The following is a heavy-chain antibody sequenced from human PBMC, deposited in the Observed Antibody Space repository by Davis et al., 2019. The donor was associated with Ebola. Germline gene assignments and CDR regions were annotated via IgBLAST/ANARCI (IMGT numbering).Heavy chain of an antibody. V-gene: IGHV5-51*01. CDR2: IYPGDSDT. Sequence: GESLKISCKGSGYSFSSYWLAWVRHMPGKGLEWMGIIYPGDSDTRYSPSFEGQVTISADTSISTAYLQWSSLKASDTAMYYCARSLGVGATLGFDYWGQGTLVTVSS. CDR1: GYSFSSYW. J-gene: IGHJ4*02. D-gene: IGHD1-26*01. CDR3: ARSLGVGATLGFDY.